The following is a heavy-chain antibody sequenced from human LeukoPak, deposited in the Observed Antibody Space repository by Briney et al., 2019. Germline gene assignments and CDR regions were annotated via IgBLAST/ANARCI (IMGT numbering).Heavy chain of an antibody. V-gene: IGHV4-34*01. CDR2: INHSGST. Sequence: SETLSLTCAVYGGSFSGYYWSWIRHPPGKGLEWIGEINHSGSTNYNPSLKSRVTISVDTSKNQFSLKLSSVTAADTAVYYCARGASYGFVYYYYYMDVWGKGTTVTVSS. J-gene: IGHJ6*03. D-gene: IGHD5-18*01. CDR3: ARGASYGFVYYYYYMDV. CDR1: GGSFSGYY.